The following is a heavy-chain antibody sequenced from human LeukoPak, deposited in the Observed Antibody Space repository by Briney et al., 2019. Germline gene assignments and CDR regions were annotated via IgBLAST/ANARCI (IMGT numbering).Heavy chain of an antibody. V-gene: IGHV4-39*02. CDR3: ARDIPYGDYGLRLVGHFDY. CDR2: IYYSGST. J-gene: IGHJ4*02. Sequence: PSETLSLTCTVSGGSISSSSYYWGWIRQPPGKGLEWIGSIYYSGSTYYNPSLKSRVTISVDTSKNQFSLKLSSVTAADTAVYYCARDIPYGDYGLRLVGHFDYWGQGTLVTVSS. CDR1: GGSISSSSYY. D-gene: IGHD4-17*01.